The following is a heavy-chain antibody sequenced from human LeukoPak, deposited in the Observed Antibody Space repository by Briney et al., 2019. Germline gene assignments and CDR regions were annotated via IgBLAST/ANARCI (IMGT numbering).Heavy chain of an antibody. D-gene: IGHD3-16*01. CDR1: GFTFSRYW. J-gene: IGHJ6*04. CDR3: ARDWGGGMDV. Sequence: GGSLRLSCAASGFTFSRYWMSWVRQAPGKGLEWVANIKQNGSEKYYVDSVKGRFTISRDNAKNSLYLQVNSLRAEDTAVYYCARDWGGGMDVWGKGTTVTVSS. CDR2: IKQNGSEK. V-gene: IGHV3-7*01.